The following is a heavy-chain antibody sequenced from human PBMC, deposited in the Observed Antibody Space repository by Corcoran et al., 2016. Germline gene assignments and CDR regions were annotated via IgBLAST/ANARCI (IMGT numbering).Heavy chain of an antibody. J-gene: IGHJ4*02. CDR2: ISNDGINK. V-gene: IGHV3-30*18. Sequence: QVQLVESGGGVVQPGRSLRLSCAASGFTFSTYGMHWVRQAPGKGLEWVAVISNDGINKDYADSVKGRFTISRDNSKNTLYLQMNRLRAEDTAVYYCAKVGGSGSYMYHFDDWGQGTLVTVSS. D-gene: IGHD3-10*01. CDR1: GFTFSTYG. CDR3: AKVGGSGSYMYHFDD.